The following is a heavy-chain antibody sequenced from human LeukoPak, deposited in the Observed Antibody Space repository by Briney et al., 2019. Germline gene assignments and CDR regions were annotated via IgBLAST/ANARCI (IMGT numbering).Heavy chain of an antibody. D-gene: IGHD5-12*01. CDR2: ISYDGSNK. V-gene: IGHV3-30*03. Sequence: GSLRLSCVAPGFTFSTYGMHWVRQAPGKGLEWVSIISYDGSNKYYADSVKGRFTISRDNSKNTLYLEMNSLRVEDTAVYYCATYSGDLDYWGQGTLVTVSS. J-gene: IGHJ4*02. CDR1: GFTFSTYG. CDR3: ATYSGDLDY.